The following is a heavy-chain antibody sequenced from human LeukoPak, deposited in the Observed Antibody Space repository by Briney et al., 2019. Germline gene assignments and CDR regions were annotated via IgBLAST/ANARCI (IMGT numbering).Heavy chain of an antibody. J-gene: IGHJ4*02. CDR2: IYSGGST. CDR1: GFTVSSNY. V-gene: IGHV3-53*01. Sequence: GGSLRLSCAASGFTVSSNYMSWVRQAPGKGLEWVSVIYSGGSTYYADSVKGRFTIFRDNSKNTLYLQMNSLRAEDTAVYYCARADDYGDSLDYWGQGTLVTVSS. CDR3: ARADDYGDSLDY. D-gene: IGHD4-17*01.